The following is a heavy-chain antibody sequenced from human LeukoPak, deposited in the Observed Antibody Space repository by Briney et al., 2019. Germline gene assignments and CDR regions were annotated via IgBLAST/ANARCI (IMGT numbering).Heavy chain of an antibody. CDR1: GYTFTSYD. V-gene: IGHV1-8*01. J-gene: IGHJ5*02. CDR2: MNPNSGNT. D-gene: IGHD6-13*01. CDR3: AREFRRQQLGLLGGRNWFDP. Sequence: GASVKVSCKASGYTFTSYDINWVRQATEQGLEWMGWMNPNSGNTGYAQKFQGRVTMTRNTSISTAYMELSSLRSEDTAVYYCAREFRRQQLGLLGGRNWFDPWGQGTLVTVSS.